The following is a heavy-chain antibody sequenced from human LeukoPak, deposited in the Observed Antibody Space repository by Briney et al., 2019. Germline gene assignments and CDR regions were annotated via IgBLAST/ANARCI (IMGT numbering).Heavy chain of an antibody. J-gene: IGHJ4*02. D-gene: IGHD5-24*01. CDR2: INHSGST. CDR1: GGSFSGYY. CDR3: ARDGDGYNYYFDY. Sequence: SETLSLTCAVYGGSFSGYYWSWIRQPPGKGLEWIGEINHSGSTKYNPSLKSRVTISVDTSKNQFSLKLSSVTAADTAVYYCARDGDGYNYYFDYWGQGTLVTVSS. V-gene: IGHV4-34*01.